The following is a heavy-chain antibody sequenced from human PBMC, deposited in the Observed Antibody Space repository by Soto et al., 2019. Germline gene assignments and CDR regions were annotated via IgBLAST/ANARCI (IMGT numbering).Heavy chain of an antibody. V-gene: IGHV3-23*01. D-gene: IGHD6-19*01. Sequence: EVQLLESGGGLVQPGGSLRLSCAASGFAFSSYAMSWVRQAPGKGLELVSAISGSGGSTYYADSVKGRFTISRDKSKNTLYLHMNSLRAEDTDVYYCAKDRSLSGWYLWIHWGQGTLVTVSS. CDR3: AKDRSLSGWYLWIH. CDR1: GFAFSSYA. CDR2: ISGSGGST. J-gene: IGHJ4*02.